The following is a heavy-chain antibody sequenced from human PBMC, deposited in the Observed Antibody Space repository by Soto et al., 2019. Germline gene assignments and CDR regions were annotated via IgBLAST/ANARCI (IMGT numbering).Heavy chain of an antibody. D-gene: IGHD3-9*01. CDR2: ISYDGSNK. CDR3: AREYYDILTGYYDYYYYGMDV. V-gene: IGHV3-30-3*01. Sequence: QVQLVESGVGVVQPGRSLRLSCAASGFTFSSYAMHWVRQAPGKGLEWVAVISYDGSNKYYADSVKGRFTISRDNSKNTLYLQMNSLSAEDTAVYYCAREYYDILTGYYDYYYYGMDVWGQGTTVTVSS. J-gene: IGHJ6*02. CDR1: GFTFSSYA.